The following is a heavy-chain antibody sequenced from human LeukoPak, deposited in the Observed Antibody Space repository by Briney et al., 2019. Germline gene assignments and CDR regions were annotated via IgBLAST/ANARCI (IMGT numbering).Heavy chain of an antibody. CDR1: GFTFSSFS. Sequence: GGSLRLSCAASGFTFSSFSMSWVRQAPGKGLEWVSYISATSSTIYYADSVKGRFTISRDNAKNSPYLQMNSLRDEDTAVYYCARSYTYDILSGLPGYWGQGTLVTVSS. J-gene: IGHJ4*02. V-gene: IGHV3-48*02. D-gene: IGHD3-9*01. CDR3: ARSYTYDILSGLPGY. CDR2: ISATSSTI.